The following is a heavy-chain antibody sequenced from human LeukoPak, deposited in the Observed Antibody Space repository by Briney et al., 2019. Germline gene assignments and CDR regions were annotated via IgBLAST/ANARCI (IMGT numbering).Heavy chain of an antibody. J-gene: IGHJ5*02. Sequence: ASVKVSCKVSGYTLTELSMHRVRQAPGKGLEWMGGFDTEDGETIYAQKFQGRVTMTEDTSTDTAYMELSSLRSEDTAVYYCATALYCSSTSCYHPWDWFDPWGQGTLVTVSS. CDR3: ATALYCSSTSCYHPWDWFDP. V-gene: IGHV1-24*01. CDR1: GYTLTELS. CDR2: FDTEDGET. D-gene: IGHD2-2*01.